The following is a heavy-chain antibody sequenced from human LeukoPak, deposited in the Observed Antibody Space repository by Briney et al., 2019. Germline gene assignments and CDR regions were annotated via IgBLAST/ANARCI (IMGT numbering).Heavy chain of an antibody. J-gene: IGHJ5*02. CDR2: IYTSGST. CDR3: ARDQSGSGYYDFWSGYQAWFDP. V-gene: IGHV4-4*07. D-gene: IGHD3-3*01. Sequence: PSETLSLTCTVSGGSISSYYWSWIRQPAGKGLEWIGRIYTSGSTNYNPSLKSRVTMSVDTSKNQFSLKLSSVTAADTAVYYCARDQSGSGYYDFWSGYQAWFDPWGQGTLVTVSS. CDR1: GGSISSYY.